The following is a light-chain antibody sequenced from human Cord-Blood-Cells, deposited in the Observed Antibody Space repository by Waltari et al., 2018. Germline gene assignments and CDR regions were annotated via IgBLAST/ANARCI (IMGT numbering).Light chain of an antibody. V-gene: IGKV3-11*01. Sequence: EIVLTQSPATLSLSPGERATLSCRASQGGSSYLAWYQQKPGQAPRLLIYDASNRATGIPARFSGSGSGTDFTLTISSLEPEDFAVYYCQQRSNWPPTFGQGTKVEIK. J-gene: IGKJ1*01. CDR1: QGGSSY. CDR2: DAS. CDR3: QQRSNWPPT.